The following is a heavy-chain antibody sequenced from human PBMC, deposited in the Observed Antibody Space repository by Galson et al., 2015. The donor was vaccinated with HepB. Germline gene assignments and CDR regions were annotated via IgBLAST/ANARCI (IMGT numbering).Heavy chain of an antibody. CDR1: GGSISSHY. Sequence: TLSLTCTVPGGSISSHYWSWIRQPPGKGLECIGYIYYSGSTNYNPSLKSRVTISVDTSKNQFPLTLSSVTAADTAVYYCAGGYYYDSSGYWYFDLWGRGTLVTVSS. CDR3: AGGYYYDSSGYWYFDL. D-gene: IGHD3-22*01. J-gene: IGHJ2*01. CDR2: IYYSGST. V-gene: IGHV4-59*11.